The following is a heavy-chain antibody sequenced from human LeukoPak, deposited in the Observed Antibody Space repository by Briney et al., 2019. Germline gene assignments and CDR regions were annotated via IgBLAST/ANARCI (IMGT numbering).Heavy chain of an antibody. CDR3: ARDNSVRDEAWWFNP. CDR1: GYTFTSNY. Sequence: GASVRVSCKAYGYTFTSNYTHWVRQAPGQGPEWMGVISPSGGSTTYAQKFQGRVTLTRDMSTSTDYLELSSLRSEDTAVYYCARDNSVRDEAWWFNPWGQGTLVTVSS. J-gene: IGHJ5*02. D-gene: IGHD5-24*01. CDR2: ISPSGGST. V-gene: IGHV1-46*01.